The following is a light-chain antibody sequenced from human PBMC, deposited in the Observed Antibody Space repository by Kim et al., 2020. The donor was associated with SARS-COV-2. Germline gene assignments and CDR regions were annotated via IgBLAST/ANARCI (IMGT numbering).Light chain of an antibody. CDR2: SND. CDR1: SSNIGSNY. CDR3: ATWDDTLSAWV. J-gene: IGLJ3*02. Sequence: GQRVTISGSGNSSNIGSNYVYCNQLLPGTAPKLLIYSNDQRPSGVPDRFSGSKSGTSASLAISGLRSEDEADYSCATWDDTLSAWVFGGGTQLTVL. V-gene: IGLV1-47*02.